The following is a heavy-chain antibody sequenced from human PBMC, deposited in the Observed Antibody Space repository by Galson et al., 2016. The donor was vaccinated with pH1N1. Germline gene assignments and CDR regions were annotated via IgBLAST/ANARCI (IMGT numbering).Heavy chain of an antibody. D-gene: IGHD5-12*01. V-gene: IGHV3-30*04. J-gene: IGHJ4*02. Sequence: SLRLSCAASGFTSTSYAMHWVRRAPGKGLEWVAVILYDGTNEYYADSVKGRLTISRDKTQSTVYLQMNSLRTEDTAVCYCARDSEYSGHEGFHWAQGTLVIVSS. CDR2: ILYDGTNE. CDR1: GFTSTSYA. CDR3: ARDSEYSGHEGFH.